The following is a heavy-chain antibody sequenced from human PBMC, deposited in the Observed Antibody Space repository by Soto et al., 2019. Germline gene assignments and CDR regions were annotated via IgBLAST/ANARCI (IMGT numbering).Heavy chain of an antibody. Sequence: QVQLVQSGAEVKKPGASVKVSCRASGYTFTSYDINWVRQATGQGLEWVGWMNPNTGYSGYAQNAQGRVTMTRNTSIGTAYMEVSSPRSEDTAIYYCTRCRIVAGAASDYWGQGTLVTVSS. J-gene: IGHJ4*02. D-gene: IGHD6-13*01. CDR3: TRCRIVAGAASDY. CDR2: MNPNTGYS. CDR1: GYTFTSYD. V-gene: IGHV1-8*01.